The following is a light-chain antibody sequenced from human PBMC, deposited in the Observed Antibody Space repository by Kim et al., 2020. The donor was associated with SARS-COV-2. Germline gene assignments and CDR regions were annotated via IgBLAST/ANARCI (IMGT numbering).Light chain of an antibody. CDR2: RNN. CDR1: SSNIGRTA. J-gene: IGLJ3*02. Sequence: PGQRVSISCSGGSSNIGRTAVYWYQQFPGTAPKLVIYRNNQRPSGVPDRFSGSKSGTSASLAISGLRSEDEGDYYCAAWNDSHWVFGGGTQLTVL. V-gene: IGLV1-47*01. CDR3: AAWNDSHWV.